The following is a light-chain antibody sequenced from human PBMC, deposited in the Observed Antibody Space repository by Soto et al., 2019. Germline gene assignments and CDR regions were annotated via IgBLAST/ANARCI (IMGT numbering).Light chain of an antibody. CDR3: HQRTYWPAYT. J-gene: IGKJ5*01. V-gene: IGKV3-11*01. Sequence: EIVLTQSPATLSLSPGERATLSCRASQSVSSYLAWYQHKPGQAPRLLIHDASKRATGIPARFGGSGSATTFTLTHSTLEDEDFVVYCCHQRTYWPAYTFGQGTRLEIK. CDR2: DAS. CDR1: QSVSSY.